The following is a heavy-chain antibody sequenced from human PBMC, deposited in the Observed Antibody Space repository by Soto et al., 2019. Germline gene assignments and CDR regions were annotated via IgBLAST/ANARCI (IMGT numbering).Heavy chain of an antibody. V-gene: IGHV6-1*01. CDR3: ARESYGSGSYDGMDV. Sequence: QVQLQQSGPGLVKPSQTLSLTCVISGDSVSSNNAAWNWIRQSPSRGLEWLGRTYYRSKWYNDYAVSVKSQIDINPDTSKHQFSLQLNSVSPEDTAMYYCARESYGSGSYDGMDVWGQGTTVTVSS. J-gene: IGHJ6*02. D-gene: IGHD3-10*01. CDR1: GDSVSSNNAA. CDR2: TYYRSKWYN.